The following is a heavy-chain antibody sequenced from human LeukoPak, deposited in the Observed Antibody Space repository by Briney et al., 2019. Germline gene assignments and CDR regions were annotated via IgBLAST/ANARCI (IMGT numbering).Heavy chain of an antibody. D-gene: IGHD6-19*01. CDR2: FHTRGST. J-gene: IGHJ4*02. CDR1: GGSIGTYF. Sequence: PSETLSLTCAVSGGSIGTYFWGWIRQPAGKGLQWIGRFHTRGSTDYNPSLMSRVSMSVDTSKNQFLLRLRSVTAADTAVYYCVRDGTGDSSGWHLWGQGTLVTVSS. V-gene: IGHV4-4*07. CDR3: VRDGTGDSSGWHL.